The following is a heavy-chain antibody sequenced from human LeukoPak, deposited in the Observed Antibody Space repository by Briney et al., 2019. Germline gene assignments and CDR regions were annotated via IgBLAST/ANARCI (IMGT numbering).Heavy chain of an antibody. CDR1: GGTFSSYA. CDR3: ARGSLRYFDWFIDY. J-gene: IGHJ4*02. CDR2: IIPIFGTA. D-gene: IGHD3-9*01. V-gene: IGHV1-69*05. Sequence: ASVKVSCKASGGTFSSYAISWLRQAPGQGLEWMGRIIPIFGTANYAQKFQGRVTIATDESTSTAYMELSSLRSEDTAVYYCARGSLRYFDWFIDYWGQGTLVTVSS.